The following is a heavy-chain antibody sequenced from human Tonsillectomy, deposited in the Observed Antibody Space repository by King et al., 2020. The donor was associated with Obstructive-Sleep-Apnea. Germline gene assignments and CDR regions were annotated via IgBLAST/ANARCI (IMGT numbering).Heavy chain of an antibody. CDR1: GYSFTSYW. CDR3: AILGYCSSTSCPPDYYGMDV. Sequence: QLVQSGAEVKKPGESLKISFKGSGYSFTSYWLGWVRQMPGKGLVGVGIIYPGDSDTIYSPSFQGQVTIQADNSNSTGYLQWSSRKASDTAMYYCAILGYCSSTSCPPDYYGMDVWGQGTTVTVSS. J-gene: IGHJ6*02. V-gene: IGHV5-51*01. CDR2: IYPGDSDT. D-gene: IGHD2-2*01.